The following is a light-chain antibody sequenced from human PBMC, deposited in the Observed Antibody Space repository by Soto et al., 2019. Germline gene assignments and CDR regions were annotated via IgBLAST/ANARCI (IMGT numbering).Light chain of an antibody. CDR2: AAS. CDR3: QQTYSTPRT. CDR1: QTISSY. J-gene: IGKJ1*01. V-gene: IGKV1-39*01. Sequence: DIQMTQSPSSLSASVGDRVTMTCRASQTISSYLNWYQQKPGKAPNLLIYAASSLQSGVPSRFRGSGSGTDFTLTIKSLQPEDFAIYYCQQTYSTPRTFGQGTKVEIK.